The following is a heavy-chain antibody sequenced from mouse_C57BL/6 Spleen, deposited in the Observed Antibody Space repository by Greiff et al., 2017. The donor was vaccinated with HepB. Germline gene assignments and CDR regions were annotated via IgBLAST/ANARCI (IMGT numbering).Heavy chain of an antibody. CDR3: ARQTGTYYFDY. CDR1: GFTFSSYG. V-gene: IGHV5-6*01. J-gene: IGHJ2*01. Sequence: DVQLVESGGDLVKPGGSLKLSCAASGFTFSSYGMSWVRQTPDKRLEWVATISSGGSYTYYPDSVKGRFTISRDNAKNTLYLQMSSLKSEDTAMYYWARQTGTYYFDYWGQGTTLTVAS. CDR2: ISSGGSYT. D-gene: IGHD4-1*01.